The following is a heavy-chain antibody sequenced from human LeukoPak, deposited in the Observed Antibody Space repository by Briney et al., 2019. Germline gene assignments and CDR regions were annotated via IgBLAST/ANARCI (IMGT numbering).Heavy chain of an antibody. D-gene: IGHD4-17*01. V-gene: IGHV4-59*01. Sequence: SETLTLTCTVSGGSISSYYRSWVRQPPGKGLEWIGYIYYSGSTNYNPSLKSRVTISLDTSKNQFSLRLSSVTAADTAVYFCARDIYGAFDIWGQGTMVTVSS. CDR3: ARDIYGAFDI. J-gene: IGHJ3*02. CDR1: GGSISSYY. CDR2: IYYSGST.